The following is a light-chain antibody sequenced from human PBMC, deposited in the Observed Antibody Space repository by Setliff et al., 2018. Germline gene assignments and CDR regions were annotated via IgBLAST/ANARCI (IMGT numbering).Light chain of an antibody. V-gene: IGLV2-14*03. CDR2: DVT. CDR1: SSDIGGYDV. J-gene: IGLJ2*01. Sequence: QSALTQTASVSGSPGQSITISCTGSSSDIGGYDVVSWYQQYPGKAPTLIIHDVTDRPSGVSARFSGSKSGNTASLTISGLLAEDEAYYYCSSYTKSVTIIFGGGTKVTVL. CDR3: SSYTKSVTII.